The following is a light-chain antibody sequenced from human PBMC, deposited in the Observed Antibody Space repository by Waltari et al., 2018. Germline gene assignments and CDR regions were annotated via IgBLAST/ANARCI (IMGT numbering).Light chain of an antibody. CDR1: PSLVHSNGNTY. CDR3: MQHTHRLPVVT. J-gene: IGKJ2*01. CDR2: QVS. V-gene: IGKV2-30*02. Sequence: DVLMTQSPLSLPLTLRQPASLSCSSSPSLVHSNGNTYLSWFPQRPSQSPRRLIYQVSNRDSVVPDRVSGSGSGTEFTLKISRVEAEDVVVYYCMQHTHRLPVVTFGQRTKLEI.